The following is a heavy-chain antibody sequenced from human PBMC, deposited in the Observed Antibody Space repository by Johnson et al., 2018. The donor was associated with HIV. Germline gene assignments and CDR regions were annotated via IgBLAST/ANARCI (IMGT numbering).Heavy chain of an antibody. D-gene: IGHD3-16*01. CDR3: ARDRQSGGGDADAFDI. Sequence: VQLVESGGGVVQPGRSLRLSSAASGFTFSSYAMHWVRQAPGKGLEWVSGINWNGGSTGYADSVKGRFTISRDNAKNSLYLQMNSLRAEDTAVYYCARDRQSGGGDADAFDIWGQGTLVTVSS. CDR2: INWNGGST. J-gene: IGHJ3*02. CDR1: GFTFSSYA. V-gene: IGHV3-20*04.